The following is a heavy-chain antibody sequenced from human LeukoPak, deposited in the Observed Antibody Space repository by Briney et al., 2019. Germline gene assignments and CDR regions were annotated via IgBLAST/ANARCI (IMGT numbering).Heavy chain of an antibody. V-gene: IGHV3-9*01. CDR1: GFSFDDYG. CDR2: ISWNSYRT. D-gene: IGHD1-1*01. J-gene: IGHJ3*02. Sequence: QAGRSLRLSCVGSGFSFDDYGMFWVRQAPGKGLEWVAGISWNSYRTGFGDSVKGRFTISRDNSKNTLYLQMNSLRSEDTAVYYCAREGTGNAFDIWGQGTMVTVSS. CDR3: AREGTGNAFDI.